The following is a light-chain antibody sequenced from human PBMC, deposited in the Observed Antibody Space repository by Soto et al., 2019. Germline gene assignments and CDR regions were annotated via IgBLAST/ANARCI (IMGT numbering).Light chain of an antibody. J-gene: IGLJ1*01. CDR3: CSYGGTYYV. Sequence: QSALTQPRSVSGSPGQAVTISCTGTSSDVGGYNYVSWYQQHPGKAPKVMIYDVSNRPSGVPDRFSGSKSGNTASLTISGLQAEDVADYYCCSYGGTYYVFGPGTKLTVL. CDR1: SSDVGGYNY. V-gene: IGLV2-11*01. CDR2: DVS.